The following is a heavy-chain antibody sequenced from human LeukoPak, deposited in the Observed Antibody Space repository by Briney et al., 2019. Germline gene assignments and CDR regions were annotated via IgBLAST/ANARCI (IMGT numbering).Heavy chain of an antibody. D-gene: IGHD5-12*01. Sequence: ASVKVSCKASGYTFVGYYLHWVRQAPGQGLEWMAWIDPYTGNTHYAQKFQGRITVSRDTSISTTYMELSWLTSDDTVLYYCAREYSASEHWGHGTLVTVSS. CDR3: AREYSASEH. CDR2: IDPYTGNT. CDR1: GYTFVGYY. J-gene: IGHJ1*01. V-gene: IGHV1-2*02.